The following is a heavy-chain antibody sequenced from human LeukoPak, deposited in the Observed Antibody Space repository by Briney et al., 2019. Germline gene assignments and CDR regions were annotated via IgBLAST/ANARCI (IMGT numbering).Heavy chain of an antibody. Sequence: GGSLRLSCAASGFTFSSYGMNWVRQAPGKGLEWVAFIRYDGSNKYYADSVKGRFTISRDNSKNTLYLQMNSLRAEDTAVYYCAKDRPDFSSTICYRPSYFDYWGQGTLVTVSS. V-gene: IGHV3-30*02. J-gene: IGHJ4*02. D-gene: IGHD2-2*02. CDR1: GFTFSSYG. CDR2: IRYDGSNK. CDR3: AKDRPDFSSTICYRPSYFDY.